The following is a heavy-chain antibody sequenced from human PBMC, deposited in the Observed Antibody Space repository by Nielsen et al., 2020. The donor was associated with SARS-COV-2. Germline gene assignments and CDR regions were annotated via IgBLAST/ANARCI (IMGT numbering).Heavy chain of an antibody. CDR1: GFTFSSYA. CDR2: ISYGGSNK. D-gene: IGHD3-3*01. CDR3: ARVYDFWSGYSYYYYGMDV. V-gene: IGHV3-30-3*01. Sequence: GGSLRLSCAASGFTFSSYAMHWVRQAPGKGLEWVAVISYGGSNKYYADSVKGRFTISRDNSKNTLYLQMNSLRAEDTAVYYRARVYDFWSGYSYYYYGMDVWGQGTTVTVSS. J-gene: IGHJ6*02.